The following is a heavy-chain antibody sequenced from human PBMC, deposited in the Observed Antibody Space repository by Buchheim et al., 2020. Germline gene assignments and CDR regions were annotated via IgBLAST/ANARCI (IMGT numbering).Heavy chain of an antibody. CDR2: ISYDGSNK. CDR3: ARLLFDY. V-gene: IGHV3-30*03. Sequence: VQLVESGGGLVQPGGSLRLSCAASGFTFSSYGMHWVRQAPGKGLEWVAVISYDGSNKYYADSVKGRFTISRDNSKNTLYLQMNSLRAEDTAVYYCARLLFDYWGQGTL. J-gene: IGHJ4*02. CDR1: GFTFSSYG. D-gene: IGHD2/OR15-2a*01.